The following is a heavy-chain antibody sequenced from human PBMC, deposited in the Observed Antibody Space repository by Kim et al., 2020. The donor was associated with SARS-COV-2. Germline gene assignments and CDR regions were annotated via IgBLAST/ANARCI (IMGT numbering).Heavy chain of an antibody. CDR2: IIPILGIA. Sequence: SVKVSCKASGGTFSSYTISWVRQAPGQGLEWMGRIIPILGIANYAQKFQGRVTITADKSTSTAYMELSSLRSEDTAVYYCARSLQNFGYCSGGSCYSHYYYGMDVWGQGTTVTVSS. V-gene: IGHV1-69*02. CDR3: ARSLQNFGYCSGGSCYSHYYYGMDV. D-gene: IGHD2-15*01. CDR1: GGTFSSYT. J-gene: IGHJ6*02.